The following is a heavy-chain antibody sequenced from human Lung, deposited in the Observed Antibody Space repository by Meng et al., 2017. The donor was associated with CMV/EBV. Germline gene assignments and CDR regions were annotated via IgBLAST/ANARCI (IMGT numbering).Heavy chain of an antibody. Sequence: GYTVTSYDINWVRQATGQGLEWMGWMKPKSGKTAYAKKFQGRLTMTRNTSINTAYMDLSSLRSEDTAIYYCTRGRGSTHKGNWFDPWGQGTLVTVSS. J-gene: IGHJ5*02. D-gene: IGHD3-10*01. CDR1: GYTVTSYD. V-gene: IGHV1-8*01. CDR2: MKPKSGKT. CDR3: TRGRGSTHKGNWFDP.